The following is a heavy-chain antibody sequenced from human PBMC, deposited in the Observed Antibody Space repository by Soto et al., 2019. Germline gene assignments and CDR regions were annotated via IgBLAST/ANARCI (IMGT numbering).Heavy chain of an antibody. J-gene: IGHJ5*02. D-gene: IGHD3-22*01. V-gene: IGHV3-53*02. CDR3: ARAGNDSSGYYPFDP. Sequence: EVQLVETGGGLIQPGGSLRLSCAASGFTVSTNYMSWVRQAPGKGLEWVSVIYTGGRTFYADSVKGRFTISSDNSKNTLYLQMNSLRAEDTAVYYCARAGNDSSGYYPFDPWGQGTLVTVSS. CDR2: IYTGGRT. CDR1: GFTVSTNY.